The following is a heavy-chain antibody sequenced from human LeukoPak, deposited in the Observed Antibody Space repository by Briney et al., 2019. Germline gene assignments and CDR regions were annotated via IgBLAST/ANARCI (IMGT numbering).Heavy chain of an antibody. CDR1: GGSLXTYY. CDR3: VRRVAVRGFYGFDI. Sequence: TXXLTXTXXGGSLXTYYWSWIRQPPGKGLEWIGYIYYSGNSNYNPSLKSRVTMSLDTSKNQFSVKLSSVTAADTAVYYCVRRVAVRGFYGFDIWGQGAMVTVSS. V-gene: IGHV4-59*12. D-gene: IGHD6-6*01. CDR2: IYYSGNS. J-gene: IGHJ3*02.